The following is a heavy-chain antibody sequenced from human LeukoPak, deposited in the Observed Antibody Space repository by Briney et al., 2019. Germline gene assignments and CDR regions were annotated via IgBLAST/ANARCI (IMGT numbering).Heavy chain of an antibody. Sequence: GGSLRLSCVASGFTFSSYSMNWVRQAPGKGLEWVSYIRSSSSPIYYADSVRGRFTISRDNAKNSLYLQMNSLRAEDTAVYYCTRDPEALDYWGQGNLVLVSS. CDR2: IRSSSSPI. J-gene: IGHJ4*02. V-gene: IGHV3-48*01. CDR1: GFTFSSYS. CDR3: TRDPEALDY.